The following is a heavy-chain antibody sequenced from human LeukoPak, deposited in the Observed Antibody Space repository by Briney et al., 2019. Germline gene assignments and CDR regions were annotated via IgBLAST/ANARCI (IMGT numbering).Heavy chain of an antibody. CDR2: IYYSGST. CDR1: GGSISSGGYY. Sequence: PSETLSLTCTVSGGSISSGGYYWSWIRQHPGKGLEWIGYIYYSGSTYYNPSLKSRVTISVDTSKNQFSLKLSSVTAADTAVYYCARDPSMIAGGFDIWGQGTMVTVSS. D-gene: IGHD3-22*01. J-gene: IGHJ3*02. V-gene: IGHV4-31*03. CDR3: ARDPSMIAGGFDI.